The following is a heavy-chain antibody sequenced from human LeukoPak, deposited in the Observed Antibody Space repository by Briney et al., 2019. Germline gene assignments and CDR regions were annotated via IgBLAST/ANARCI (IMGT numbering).Heavy chain of an antibody. Sequence: KASETLSLTCTVSGGSVSSGSYYWSWIRQPPGKGLEWIGCISYSGSTSYNPSLKSRVTISVDTSKNQFSLKLSSVTAADTAVYYCVRGSGWYFLWGQGTLVTVSS. CDR3: VRGSGWYFL. CDR1: GGSVSSGSYY. D-gene: IGHD6-19*01. CDR2: ISYSGST. J-gene: IGHJ4*02. V-gene: IGHV4-61*01.